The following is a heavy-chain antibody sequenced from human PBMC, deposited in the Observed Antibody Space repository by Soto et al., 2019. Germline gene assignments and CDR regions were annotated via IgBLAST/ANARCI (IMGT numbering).Heavy chain of an antibody. CDR3: ARGNLRFLEWSYRRYYFDY. V-gene: IGHV4-34*01. CDR1: GGSFSGYY. Sequence: LSLTCAVYGGSFSGYYWSWIRQPPGKGLEWIGEINHSGSTNYNPSLKSRVTISVDTSKNQFSLKLSSVTAADTAVYYCARGNLRFLEWSYRRYYFDYWGQGTLVTVSS. J-gene: IGHJ4*02. D-gene: IGHD3-3*01. CDR2: INHSGST.